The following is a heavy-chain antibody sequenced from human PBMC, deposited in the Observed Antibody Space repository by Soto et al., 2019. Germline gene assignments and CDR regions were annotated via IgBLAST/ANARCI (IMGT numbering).Heavy chain of an antibody. CDR1: GGSISSTNW. D-gene: IGHD3-10*01. J-gene: IGHJ4*02. Sequence: SETLSLTCAVSGGSISSTNWWSWVRQTPGKGLEWIGEIYHSGSTYYNPSLKSRVIMSVDKAKNQFSLQLSSVTAADTAVYYCARDPEYGSYFDYWGQGTLVTVSS. CDR2: IYHSGST. V-gene: IGHV4-4*02. CDR3: ARDPEYGSYFDY.